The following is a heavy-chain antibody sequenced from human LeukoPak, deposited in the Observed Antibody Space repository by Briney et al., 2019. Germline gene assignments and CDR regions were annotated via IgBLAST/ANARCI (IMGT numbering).Heavy chain of an antibody. V-gene: IGHV3-53*01. D-gene: IGHD3-16*01. CDR3: VRHSYDGYYFDY. CDR1: GFTVSSNY. J-gene: IGHJ4*02. Sequence: PGGSLRLSCAASGFTVSSNYMSWVRQAPGKGLEWVSVIYSGGDTYYADSVKGRFTISRDNSKNTLFLQVNSLRAEDTAVYYCVRHSYDGYYFDYWGQGTLVTVSS. CDR2: IYSGGDT.